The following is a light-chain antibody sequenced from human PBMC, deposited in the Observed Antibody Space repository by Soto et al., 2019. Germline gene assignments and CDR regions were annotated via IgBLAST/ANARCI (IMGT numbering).Light chain of an antibody. CDR3: GSWDSSLSAYV. V-gene: IGLV1-51*01. Sequence: QSVMTQPPSVSAAPGQKVTISCSGSSSNIGGNSVYWYQQLPGTAPKLLMYDDNKRPSGIPDRFSGSKSGTSATLGITGFQTGDEADYYCGSWDSSLSAYVFGTGTKLPVL. CDR2: DDN. J-gene: IGLJ1*01. CDR1: SSNIGGNS.